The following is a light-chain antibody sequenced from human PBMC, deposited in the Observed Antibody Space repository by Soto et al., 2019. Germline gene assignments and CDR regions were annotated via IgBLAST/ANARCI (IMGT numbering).Light chain of an antibody. Sequence: DVVMTQSPLSLPVTLGQPASISCRSSQILVYSYGNTYLNWFQQRPGQSPRRLIYKVSNRDSGVPDRFSGSGSGTDFTLKISRVEAEDVGVYYCMQGTHWPITFGQGTRLEI. J-gene: IGKJ5*01. CDR1: QILVYSYGNTY. CDR2: KVS. CDR3: MQGTHWPIT. V-gene: IGKV2-30*01.